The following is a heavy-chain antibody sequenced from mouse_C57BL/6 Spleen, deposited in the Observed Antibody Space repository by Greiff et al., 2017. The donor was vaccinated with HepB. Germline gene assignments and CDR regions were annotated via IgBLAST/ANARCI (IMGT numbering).Heavy chain of an antibody. V-gene: IGHV1-26*01. CDR2: INPNNGGT. D-gene: IGHD1-1*01. J-gene: IGHJ1*03. Sequence: EVQLQQSGPELVKPGASVKISCKASGYTFTDYYMNWVKQSHGKSLEWIGDINPNNGGTSYNQKFKGKATLTVDKSSSTAYMELRSLTSEDSAVYYCARSRYYGSRVLSYWYFDVWGTGTTVTVSS. CDR1: GYTFTDYY. CDR3: ARSRYYGSRVLSYWYFDV.